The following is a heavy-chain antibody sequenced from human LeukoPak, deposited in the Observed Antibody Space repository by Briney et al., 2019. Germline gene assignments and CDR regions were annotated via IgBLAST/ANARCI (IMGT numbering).Heavy chain of an antibody. Sequence: GASVKVSCKVSGYSLTELSMHWVRQTPGKGLEWMGGFDPKAGETIYAQKFQGRVTMTEDTSTDTAYMELSSLRSEDTAVFYCATWAGAVIVDKNGGVYWGQGTLVTVSS. CDR2: FDPKAGET. J-gene: IGHJ4*02. CDR3: ATWAGAVIVDKNGGVY. D-gene: IGHD3-22*01. V-gene: IGHV1-24*01. CDR1: GYSLTELS.